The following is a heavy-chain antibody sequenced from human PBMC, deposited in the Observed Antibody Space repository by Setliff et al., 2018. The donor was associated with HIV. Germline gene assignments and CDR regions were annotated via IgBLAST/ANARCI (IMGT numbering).Heavy chain of an antibody. CDR3: ARTYYYDSSGYYGYYYYYYMDV. Sequence: ASVKVSCKASGGTFSNYATNWVRQAPGQGLEWMGGIIPIFGTANYAQKFQSRVTITADKTTNTAYMELRSLRSDDTAVYYCARTYYYDSSGYYGYYYYYYMDVWGKGTTGTV. V-gene: IGHV1-69*06. J-gene: IGHJ6*03. D-gene: IGHD3-22*01. CDR2: IIPIFGTA. CDR1: GGTFSNYA.